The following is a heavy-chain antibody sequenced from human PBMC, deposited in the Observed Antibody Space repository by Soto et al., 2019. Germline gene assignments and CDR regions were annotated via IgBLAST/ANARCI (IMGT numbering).Heavy chain of an antibody. CDR2: IIPIFGTA. Sequence: SVKVSCKASGGTFSSYAISWVRQAPGQGLEWMGGIIPIFGTANYAQKFQGRVTITADESTSTAYMELSSLRSEDTAVYYCARFDTAMVPIDYWGQGTLVTVSS. V-gene: IGHV1-69*13. D-gene: IGHD5-18*01. CDR1: GGTFSSYA. J-gene: IGHJ4*02. CDR3: ARFDTAMVPIDY.